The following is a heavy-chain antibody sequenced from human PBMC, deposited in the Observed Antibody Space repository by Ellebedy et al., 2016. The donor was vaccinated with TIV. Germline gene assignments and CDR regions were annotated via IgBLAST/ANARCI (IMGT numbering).Heavy chain of an antibody. CDR3: ARGRRVGAALFDY. J-gene: IGHJ4*02. Sequence: SETLSLXCAVYGGSFSGYYWSWIRQPPGKGLEWIGEINHSGSTNYNPSLKSRVTISVDTSKNQFSLKLSSVTAADTAVYYCARGRRVGAALFDYWGQGTLVTVSS. CDR2: INHSGST. V-gene: IGHV4-34*01. CDR1: GGSFSGYY. D-gene: IGHD1-26*01.